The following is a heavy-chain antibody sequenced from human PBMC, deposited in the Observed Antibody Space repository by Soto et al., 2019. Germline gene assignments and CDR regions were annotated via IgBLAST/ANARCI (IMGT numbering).Heavy chain of an antibody. J-gene: IGHJ6*02. CDR1: GGSISSSSYY. Sequence: SETLSLTCSVAGGSISSSSYYWGWIRQPPGKGLEWIGSIYYSGSTYYNRSLKSRVTISVDTSKNQFSLKLSSVTAAYTAVYYCAEGYCSSTSFSRYYYYGMDVWGQGSRVT. CDR3: AEGYCSSTSFSRYYYYGMDV. V-gene: IGHV4-39*01. CDR2: IYYSGST. D-gene: IGHD2-2*01.